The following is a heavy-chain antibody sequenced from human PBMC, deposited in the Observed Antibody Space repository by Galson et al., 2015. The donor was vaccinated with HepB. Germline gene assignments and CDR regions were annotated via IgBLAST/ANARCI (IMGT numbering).Heavy chain of an antibody. J-gene: IGHJ6*03. D-gene: IGHD6-19*01. CDR3: AKEGGIAVDYYYMDV. V-gene: IGHV3-30*18. Sequence: SLRLSCAASGFTFSSYGMHWVRQAPGKGLEWVAVISYDGSNKYYADSVKGRFTISRDNSKNTLYLQMNSMRAEDTAVYYCAKEGGIAVDYYYMDVWGKGTTVTVSS. CDR1: GFTFSSYG. CDR2: ISYDGSNK.